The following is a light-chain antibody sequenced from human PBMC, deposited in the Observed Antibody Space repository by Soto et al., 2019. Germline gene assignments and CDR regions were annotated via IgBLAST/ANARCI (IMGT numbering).Light chain of an antibody. CDR2: RAS. CDR3: QHYNRWSLT. Sequence: EIVMTQSPDTLSVSPGERATLSCRASQSVDSNLAWYQQKPGQAPRLLIYRASTRATGVPARFSGSGSGTEFSLTISSLQSGDFALYFCQHYNRWSLTFGGGTRVEIK. J-gene: IGKJ4*01. V-gene: IGKV3-15*01. CDR1: QSVDSN.